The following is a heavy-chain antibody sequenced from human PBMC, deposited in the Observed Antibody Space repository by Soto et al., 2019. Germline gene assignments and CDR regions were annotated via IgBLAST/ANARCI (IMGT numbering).Heavy chain of an antibody. Sequence: QVQLVESGGGLVKPGGSLRLSCAASGFTFSDYYMSWIRQAPGKGLEWIGYIYYSGSTNYNPSLKSRVTISVDTSKNQFSLKLSSVTAADTAVYYCARGGAISYYYDSSGYYKDWFDPWGQGTLVTVSS. V-gene: IGHV4-59*01. D-gene: IGHD3-22*01. J-gene: IGHJ5*02. CDR2: IYYSGST. CDR3: ARGGAISYYYDSSGYYKDWFDP. CDR1: GFTFSDYY.